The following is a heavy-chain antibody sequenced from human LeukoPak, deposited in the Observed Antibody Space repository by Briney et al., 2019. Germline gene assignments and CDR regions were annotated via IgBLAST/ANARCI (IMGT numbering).Heavy chain of an antibody. J-gene: IGHJ6*04. Sequence: GGSLRLSCVASEFSPTNFWMTWVRRTPGRGLEWMANIKHDGTEKFYVDSVKGRFTISRDNAKNSLYLQMNSLRAEDTAVYYCATFVGIVSGTYTVPGGLLVWGKGTTVTVSS. CDR2: IKHDGTEK. CDR1: EFSPTNFW. D-gene: IGHD6-13*01. V-gene: IGHV3-7*01. CDR3: ATFVGIVSGTYTVPGGLLV.